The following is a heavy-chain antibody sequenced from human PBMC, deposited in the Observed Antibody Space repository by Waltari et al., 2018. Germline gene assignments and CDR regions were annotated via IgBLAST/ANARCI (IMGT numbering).Heavy chain of an antibody. Sequence: QVQLVQSGAEVKKPGASVKVSCKASGYTFTGYYMHWVRQAPGQGLEWMGWINPNSGGTNYAQKFQGRVTITRDTSASTAYMELSSLRSEDMAVYYCARGGYSSSWYADYWGQGTLVTVSS. CDR1: GYTFTGYY. J-gene: IGHJ4*02. D-gene: IGHD6-13*01. CDR3: ARGGYSSSWYADY. V-gene: IGHV1-2*02. CDR2: INPNSGGT.